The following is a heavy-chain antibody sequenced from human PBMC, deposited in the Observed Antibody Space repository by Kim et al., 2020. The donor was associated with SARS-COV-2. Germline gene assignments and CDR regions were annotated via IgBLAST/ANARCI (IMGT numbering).Heavy chain of an antibody. Sequence: YAQRLQDRVTLTSDTSTSTAYMDLRNLRSDDTAVYYCARGGGHNWPYYIDYWGQGTLVAVSS. D-gene: IGHD1-1*01. CDR3: ARGGGHNWPYYIDY. V-gene: IGHV1-18*01. J-gene: IGHJ4*02.